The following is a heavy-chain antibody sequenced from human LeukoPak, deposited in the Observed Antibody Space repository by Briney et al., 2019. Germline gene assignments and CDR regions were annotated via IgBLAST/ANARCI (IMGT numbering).Heavy chain of an antibody. Sequence: ASVKVSCKASGYTFTSYDINWVRQATGQGLEWMGWMNPNSGNTGYAQKFQGRVTMTRNTSISTAYMELSRLRSDDTAVYYCARLFSYGGPTLFDYWGQGTLVTVSS. CDR2: MNPNSGNT. V-gene: IGHV1-8*01. CDR3: ARLFSYGGPTLFDY. CDR1: GYTFTSYD. J-gene: IGHJ4*02. D-gene: IGHD4-23*01.